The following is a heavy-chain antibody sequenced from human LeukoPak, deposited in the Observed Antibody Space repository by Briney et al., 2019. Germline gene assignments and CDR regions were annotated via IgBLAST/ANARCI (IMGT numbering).Heavy chain of an antibody. Sequence: GGSLRLSCAASGFTFSEAWMNWVRQAPGKGLEWVGRIKSKADGGATDYPAPVKGRFTVSRDDSTNTIYLQMDSLETEDTAVYYCTTDGPMVATKGVDYWGQGTLVTVSS. V-gene: IGHV3-15*01. CDR3: TTDGPMVATKGVDY. D-gene: IGHD5-12*01. CDR2: IKSKADGGAT. J-gene: IGHJ4*02. CDR1: GFTFSEAW.